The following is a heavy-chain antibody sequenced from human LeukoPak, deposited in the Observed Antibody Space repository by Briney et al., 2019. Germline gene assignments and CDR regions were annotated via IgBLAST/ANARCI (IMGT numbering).Heavy chain of an antibody. J-gene: IGHJ5*02. CDR1: GGTFSSYT. CDR2: IIPILGIA. CDR3: ARDDPDYSSFDP. D-gene: IGHD4-11*01. Sequence: GASVKVSCKASGGTFSSYTISWVRQAPGQGLEWMGRIIPILGIANYAQKFQGRVTITADKSTSTSYMELSSLRSEDTAVYYCARDDPDYSSFDPWGQGTLVTVSS. V-gene: IGHV1-69*04.